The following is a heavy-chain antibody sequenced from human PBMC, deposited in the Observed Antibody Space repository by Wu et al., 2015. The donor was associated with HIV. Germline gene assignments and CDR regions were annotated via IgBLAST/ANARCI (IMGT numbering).Heavy chain of an antibody. CDR1: GGSFSGYY. CDR2: INHSGST. Sequence: QVQLQQWGAGLLKPSETLSLTCAVYGGSFSGYYWSWIRQPPGKGLEWIGEINHSGSTNYNPSLKSRVTISVDTSKNQFSLKLSSVTAADTAVYYCARAQTIFTVTGPFGYWGQGTLVTVSS. D-gene: IGHD4-17*01. CDR3: ARAQTIFTVTGPFGY. J-gene: IGHJ4*02. V-gene: IGHV4-34*01.